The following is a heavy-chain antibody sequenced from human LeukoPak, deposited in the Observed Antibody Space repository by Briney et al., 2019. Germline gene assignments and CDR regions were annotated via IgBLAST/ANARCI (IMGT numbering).Heavy chain of an antibody. CDR2: IYYSGST. V-gene: IGHV4-59*01. J-gene: IGHJ4*02. Sequence: SETLSLTCTVSGGSISSYYWSWIRQPPGKGLEWIGYIYYSGSTNYNASLTNRVTISVDTSKNQFSLKLSSVTAADTAVYYCAREVGYCSGGSCYSYFDYWGQRTLVTVLS. D-gene: IGHD2-15*01. CDR1: GGSISSYY. CDR3: AREVGYCSGGSCYSYFDY.